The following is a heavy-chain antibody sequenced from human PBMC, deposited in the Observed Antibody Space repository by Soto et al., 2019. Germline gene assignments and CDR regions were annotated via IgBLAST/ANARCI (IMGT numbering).Heavy chain of an antibody. V-gene: IGHV4-4*02. CDR3: ARASDIVVVSAAKLFDY. J-gene: IGHJ4*02. CDR1: SGSISSSNW. CDR2: IYHSGST. Sequence: QVQLQESGPGLVKPSGTLSLTCAVSSGSISSSNWWSWVRQPPGKGLEWIGEIYHSGSTNYNPSLKTRVTITVDMSMNLFSLKLSSVTAADTAVYYCARASDIVVVSAAKLFDYWGQGTLVTVSS. D-gene: IGHD2-2*01.